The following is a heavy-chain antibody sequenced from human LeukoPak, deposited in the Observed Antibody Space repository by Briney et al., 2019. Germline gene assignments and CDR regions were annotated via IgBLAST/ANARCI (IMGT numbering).Heavy chain of an antibody. CDR1: GYTFTSYD. CDR2: MNPNSGNT. V-gene: IGHV1-8*01. D-gene: IGHD6-13*01. J-gene: IGHJ6*02. Sequence: ASVKVSCKASGYTFTSYDINWVRQATGQGLEWMGWMNPNSGNTGYAQKFQGRVTMTRNTSISTAYMELSSLRSEDTAVYYCARWDYSSSWYHPYYYYYGMDVWGQGTTVTVSS. CDR3: ARWDYSSSWYHPYYYYYGMDV.